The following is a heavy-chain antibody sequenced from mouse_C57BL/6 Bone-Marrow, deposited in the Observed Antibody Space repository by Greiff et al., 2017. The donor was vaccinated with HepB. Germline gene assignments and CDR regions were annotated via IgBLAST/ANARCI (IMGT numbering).Heavy chain of an antibody. CDR1: GYTFTSYW. CDR3: ARKGYGSSYWYFDV. V-gene: IGHV1-59*01. J-gene: IGHJ1*03. Sequence: VQLQQPGAELVRPGTSVKLSCKASGYTFTSYWMHWVKQRPGQGLEWIGVIDPSDSYTNYNQKFKGKATFTVDTSSSTAYMQLSSLTSEDSAVYYCARKGYGSSYWYFDVWGTGTTVTVSS. CDR2: IDPSDSYT. D-gene: IGHD1-1*01.